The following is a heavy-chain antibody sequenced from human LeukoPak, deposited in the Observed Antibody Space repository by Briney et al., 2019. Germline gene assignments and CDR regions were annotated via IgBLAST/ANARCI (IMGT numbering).Heavy chain of an antibody. CDR1: GFTFSSYA. CDR2: ISGSGDNT. D-gene: IGHD1-20*01. CDR3: AKELPGTPITIDY. J-gene: IGHJ4*02. V-gene: IGHV3-23*01. Sequence: GGSLRLSCAASGFTFSSYAMSWVRQAPGKGLGWVSAISGSGDNTYYADSVKGRFTISRDNSKNTLYLQMNSLRAEDTAVYYCAKELPGTPITIDYWGQGTLVTVSS.